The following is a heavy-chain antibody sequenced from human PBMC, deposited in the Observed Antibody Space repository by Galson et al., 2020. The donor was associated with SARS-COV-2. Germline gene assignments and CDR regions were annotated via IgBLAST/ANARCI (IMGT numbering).Heavy chain of an antibody. Sequence: SETLSLTCTVSGGSISSSSYYWGWIRQPPGKGLEWIGSIYYSGSTYYNPSLKSRVTISVDTSKHQFSLKLSSVTAADTAVYYCARLYGTSYYYYGMDVWGQGTTVTGSS. CDR3: ARLYGTSYYYYGMDV. V-gene: IGHV4-39*01. D-gene: IGHD1-7*01. CDR1: GGSISSSSYY. J-gene: IGHJ6*02. CDR2: IYYSGST.